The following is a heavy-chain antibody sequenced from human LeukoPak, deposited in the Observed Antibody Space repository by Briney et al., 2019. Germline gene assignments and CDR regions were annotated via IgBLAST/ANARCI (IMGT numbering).Heavy chain of an antibody. CDR3: AKGGPSSGWYHFDY. Sequence: GGSLRLSCATSGFAFSSYAMSWVRQAPGKGLEWVSAISGSGGSTYYADSVKGRSTISRDNSKNTLYLQMNSLRGEDTAVYYCAKGGPSSGWYHFDYWGQGTLVIVSS. CDR1: GFAFSSYA. D-gene: IGHD6-19*01. CDR2: ISGSGGST. J-gene: IGHJ4*02. V-gene: IGHV3-23*01.